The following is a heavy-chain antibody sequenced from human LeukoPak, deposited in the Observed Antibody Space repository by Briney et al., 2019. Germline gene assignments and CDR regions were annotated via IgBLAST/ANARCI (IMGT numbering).Heavy chain of an antibody. D-gene: IGHD3-22*01. Sequence: GESLKLSCKGSGYSFTSCWIGWVRQMPGKGLEWMGIIYPGDSDTRYSPSFQGQVTISADKSISTAYLQWSSLKASDTAMYYCARTTKKINYYDSSGYYDPFDYWGQGTLVTVSS. J-gene: IGHJ4*02. V-gene: IGHV5-51*01. CDR3: ARTTKKINYYDSSGYYDPFDY. CDR2: IYPGDSDT. CDR1: GYSFTSCW.